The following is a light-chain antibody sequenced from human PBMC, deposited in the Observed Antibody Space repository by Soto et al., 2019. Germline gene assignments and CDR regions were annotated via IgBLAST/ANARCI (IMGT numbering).Light chain of an antibody. CDR1: QSISNNY. J-gene: IGKJ1*01. CDR3: QQYNVWPQT. Sequence: IVLTQSPGTLSLFPGERPTPSLRSSQSISNNYLAWYQQRPGQAPRLLIYSASSRHTDIPDRFSGGGSGTEFTLTVDSLQTEDFGVYYCQQYNVWPQTFGQGTKVDIK. CDR2: SAS. V-gene: IGKV3-20*01.